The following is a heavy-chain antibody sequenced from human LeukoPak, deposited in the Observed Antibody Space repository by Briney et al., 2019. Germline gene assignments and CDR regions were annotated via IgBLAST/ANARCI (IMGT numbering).Heavy chain of an antibody. J-gene: IGHJ4*02. V-gene: IGHV4-61*01. CDR1: GGSVSSGSYY. Sequence: PSETLSLTCTVSGGSVSSGSYYWSWIRQPPGKGLEWIGVIYYSGSTNYNPSLKSRVTISVDTSKNQFSLKLSSVTAADTAVYYCARGADSSGYYSIFYFDYWGQGTLVTVSS. CDR3: ARGADSSGYYSIFYFDY. D-gene: IGHD3-22*01. CDR2: IYYSGST.